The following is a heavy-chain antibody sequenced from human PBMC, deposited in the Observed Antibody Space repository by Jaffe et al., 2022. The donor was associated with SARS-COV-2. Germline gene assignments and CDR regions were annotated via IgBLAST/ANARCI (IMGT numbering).Heavy chain of an antibody. CDR3: AKDLYTIFGVGPGNWFDP. V-gene: IGHV3-23*01. J-gene: IGHJ5*02. D-gene: IGHD3-3*01. CDR1: GFTFSSYA. CDR2: ISGSGGST. Sequence: EVQLLESGGGLVQPGGSLRLSCAASGFTFSSYAMSWVRQAPGKGLEWVSAISGSGGSTYYADSVKGRFTISRDNSKNTLYLQMNSLRAEDTAVYYCAKDLYTIFGVGPGNWFDPWGQGTLVTVSS.